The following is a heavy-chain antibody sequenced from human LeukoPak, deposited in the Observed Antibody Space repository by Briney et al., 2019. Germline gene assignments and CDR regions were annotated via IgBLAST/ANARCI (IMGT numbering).Heavy chain of an antibody. CDR1: GGSFSGYY. V-gene: IGHV4-34*01. Sequence: SSETLSLTCAVYGGSFSGYYWSWIRQPPGKGLEWIGEINHSGSTNYNPSLKGRVTISVDASKNQFSLKLSSVTAADTAVYYCARGGYSYGSYFDYWGQGTLVTVSS. CDR3: ARGGYSYGSYFDY. D-gene: IGHD5-18*01. CDR2: INHSGST. J-gene: IGHJ4*02.